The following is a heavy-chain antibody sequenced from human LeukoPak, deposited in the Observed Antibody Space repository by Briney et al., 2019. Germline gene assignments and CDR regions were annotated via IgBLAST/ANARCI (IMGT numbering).Heavy chain of an antibody. CDR1: GYTFTSYD. CDR3: ARPYCSSTSCLDFDP. Sequence: ASVKVSCKASGYTFTSYDINWVRQATGQGLEWMGWMNPNSGNTGYAQKFQGRVTMTRNTSISAAYMELSSLRSEDTAVYYCARPYCSSTSCLDFDPWGQGTLVTVSS. J-gene: IGHJ5*02. D-gene: IGHD2-2*01. V-gene: IGHV1-8*01. CDR2: MNPNSGNT.